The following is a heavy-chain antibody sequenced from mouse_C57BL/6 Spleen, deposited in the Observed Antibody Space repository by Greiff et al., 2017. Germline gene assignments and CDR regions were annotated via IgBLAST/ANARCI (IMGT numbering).Heavy chain of an antibody. CDR1: GFTFSSYG. CDR2: ISSGGSYT. V-gene: IGHV5-6*01. J-gene: IGHJ3*01. Sequence: EVKVVESGGDLVKPGGSLKLSCAASGFTFSSYGMSWVRQTPDKRLEWVATISSGGSYTYDPDRVKGRFTISRDSAKNTLYLQMSSLKSEDTAMYYCARPGDSSGYGLAYWGQGTLVTVSA. D-gene: IGHD3-2*02. CDR3: ARPGDSSGYGLAY.